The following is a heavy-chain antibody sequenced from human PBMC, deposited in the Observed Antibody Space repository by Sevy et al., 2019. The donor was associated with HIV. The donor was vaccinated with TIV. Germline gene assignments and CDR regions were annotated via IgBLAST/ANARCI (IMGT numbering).Heavy chain of an antibody. Sequence: ASLKVSCKASGYTFTGYYMHWVRQVPGQGLEWMGWINPDSGGPNYAPKFQGRVTLTRDTSISTAYMELSRLKSDDTAVYYCVRDDRDGYFDYWGQGTLVTVSS. CDR1: GYTFTGYY. CDR3: VRDDRDGYFDY. V-gene: IGHV1-2*02. CDR2: INPDSGGP. J-gene: IGHJ4*02.